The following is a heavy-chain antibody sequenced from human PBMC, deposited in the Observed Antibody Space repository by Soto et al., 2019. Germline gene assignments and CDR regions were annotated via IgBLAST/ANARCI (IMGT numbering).Heavy chain of an antibody. J-gene: IGHJ5*02. CDR2: IIPIFGTA. Sequence: SVKVSCKASGGTFSSYAISWVRQAPGQGLEWMGGIIPIFGTANYAQKFQGRVTITADESTSTAYMELSSLRSEDTAVYYCARGRCSSTSCYVAQWFDPWGQGTLVTVSS. CDR3: ARGRCSSTSCYVAQWFDP. V-gene: IGHV1-69*13. CDR1: GGTFSSYA. D-gene: IGHD2-2*01.